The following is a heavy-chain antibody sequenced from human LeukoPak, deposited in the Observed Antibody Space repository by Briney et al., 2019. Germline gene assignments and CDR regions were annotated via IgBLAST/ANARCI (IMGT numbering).Heavy chain of an antibody. D-gene: IGHD2-21*02. Sequence: GESLKISCEASGYSFSNYWIGWVRQMPGKGLEWMGIIYPGDSDTRYSPSFQGQVTISADKSISTAYLQWSSLKASDTAMYYCASGRVTAIGSQYSDYWGQGTLVTVSS. CDR1: GYSFSNYW. J-gene: IGHJ4*02. CDR2: IYPGDSDT. CDR3: ASGRVTAIGSQYSDY. V-gene: IGHV5-51*01.